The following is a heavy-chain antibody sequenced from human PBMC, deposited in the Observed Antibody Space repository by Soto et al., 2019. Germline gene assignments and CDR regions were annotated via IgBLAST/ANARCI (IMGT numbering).Heavy chain of an antibody. CDR3: ARIEAFFVDPHCYYHYLMYF. J-gene: IGHJ6*04. D-gene: IGHD2-15*01. CDR2: ISSDSRTI. Sequence: SLRLSCVASGFSLGDYAVNWVRQAPGKGLEWVSFISSDSRTIYYADSVEGRFTVSRDNARNSVSLQMNSLRDEDAAVYYCARIEAFFVDPHCYYHYLMYFCGKGTTVPVSS. CDR1: GFSLGDYA. V-gene: IGHV3-48*02.